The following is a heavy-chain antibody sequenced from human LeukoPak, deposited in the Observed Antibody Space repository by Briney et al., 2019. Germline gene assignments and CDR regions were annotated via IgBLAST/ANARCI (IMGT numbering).Heavy chain of an antibody. CDR3: QGVPLGYSSGWTSDYSYMDV. Sequence: SETLSLTCAVYGGSFTTSWWSWIRPAPGKGLEWSGEINHRGSTNYNPSLKSRVTISLDTPNSQFSLSLSFLTAADTAMYYCQGVPLGYSSGWTSDYSYMDVWGKGTPVTVS. CDR1: GGSFTTSW. V-gene: IGHV4-34*01. CDR2: INHRGST. D-gene: IGHD6-19*01. J-gene: IGHJ6*03.